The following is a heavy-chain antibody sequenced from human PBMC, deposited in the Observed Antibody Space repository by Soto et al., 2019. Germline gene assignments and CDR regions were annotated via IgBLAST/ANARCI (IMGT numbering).Heavy chain of an antibody. D-gene: IGHD2-2*01. J-gene: IGHJ6*03. CDR2: IFSNDEK. Sequence: SGPTLVNPTETLTLTCTVSGFSLSNARMGVSWIRQPPGKALEWLAHIFSNDEKSYSTSLKSRLTISKDTSKSQVVLTMTNMDPVDTATYYCARIRSSTSPKNIRAYYYYYMDVWGKGTTVTVSS. CDR3: ARIRSSTSPKNIRAYYYYYMDV. CDR1: GFSLSNARMG. V-gene: IGHV2-26*01.